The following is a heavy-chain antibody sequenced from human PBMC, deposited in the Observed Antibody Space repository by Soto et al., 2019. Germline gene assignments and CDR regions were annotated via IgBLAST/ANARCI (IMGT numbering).Heavy chain of an antibody. D-gene: IGHD3-3*01. Sequence: EVQLLESGGGLVQPGGCLRLSCAASGCTFSSYAMSWVRQAPGKGLEWVSAISGSGGSTYYADSVKGRFTISRDNSKNTLYLQMNSLRAEDTAVYYCAKARRVLRFLEWLLYLDFWGQGTLVTVSS. CDR2: ISGSGGST. J-gene: IGHJ4*02. CDR1: GCTFSSYA. CDR3: AKARRVLRFLEWLLYLDF. V-gene: IGHV3-23*01.